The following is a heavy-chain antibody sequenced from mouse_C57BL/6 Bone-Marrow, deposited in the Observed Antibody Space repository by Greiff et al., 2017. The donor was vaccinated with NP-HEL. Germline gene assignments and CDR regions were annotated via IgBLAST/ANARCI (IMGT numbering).Heavy chain of an antibody. Sequence: EVNLVESEGGLVQPGSSMKLSCTTSGFTFSDYYMAWVRQVPEKGLDWVANINYDGSSTYYLDSLKSRFIISRDNAKNILYLQMSSLKSEGTATYYCAREGGLRRRTYAMDYWGQGTSVTVSS. CDR1: GFTFSDYY. CDR3: AREGGLRRRTYAMDY. J-gene: IGHJ4*01. CDR2: INYDGSST. V-gene: IGHV5-16*01. D-gene: IGHD2-4*01.